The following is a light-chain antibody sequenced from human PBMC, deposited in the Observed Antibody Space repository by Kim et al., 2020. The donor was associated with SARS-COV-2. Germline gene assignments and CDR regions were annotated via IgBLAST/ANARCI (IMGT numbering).Light chain of an antibody. CDR1: PSVSSNY. CDR2: GAS. J-gene: IGKJ4*01. Sequence: LSPGERATLSCRARPSVSSNYLAWYQQKPGQTPRLLIYGASSRATGIPDRFSGSGSGTDFTLTISRLEPEDFAVYYCQQYGSSPRFGGGTKVDIK. V-gene: IGKV3-20*01. CDR3: QQYGSSPR.